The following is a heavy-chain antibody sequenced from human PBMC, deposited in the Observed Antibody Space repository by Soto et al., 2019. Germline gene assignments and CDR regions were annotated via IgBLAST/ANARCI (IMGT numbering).Heavy chain of an antibody. Sequence: GGSLRLSCAASGFTFSSYWMSWVRQAPGKGLEWVANIKQDGSEKYYVDSVKGRFTISRDNAKNSLYLQMNSLRAEDTAVYYCAREVRAAADTFDYWGQGTLVTVSS. V-gene: IGHV3-7*03. CDR3: AREVRAAADTFDY. CDR2: IKQDGSEK. CDR1: GFTFSSYW. D-gene: IGHD6-13*01. J-gene: IGHJ4*02.